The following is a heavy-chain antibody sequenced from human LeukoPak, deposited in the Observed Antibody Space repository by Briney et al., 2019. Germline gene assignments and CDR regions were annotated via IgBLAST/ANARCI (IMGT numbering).Heavy chain of an antibody. J-gene: IGHJ4*02. D-gene: IGHD3-22*01. V-gene: IGHV1-46*01. CDR2: LNPSGGTT. CDR1: GYTFTSYY. CDR3: ARDRGYYDSNSHYSYGDFDY. Sequence: ASVKVSCKASGYTFTSYYMHWVRQAPGQGLEWMGILNPSGGTTIYAQKFQGRVTMTRDMSTSTVYMELSSLRSEDTAVYYCARDRGYYDSNSHYSYGDFDYWGQGTRVTVSS.